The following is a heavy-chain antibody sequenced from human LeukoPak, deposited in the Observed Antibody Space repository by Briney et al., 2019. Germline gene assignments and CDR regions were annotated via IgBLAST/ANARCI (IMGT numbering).Heavy chain of an antibody. Sequence: SETLSLTCTVSGGSINSGYYWTWIRQPPGKGLEWIGFIYHTGSTKYKPSLNSRITISVDTSKNQFSLKLTSVTAADTAVYYCARAYYYGSGTFDIWGQGTMVTVSS. CDR1: GGSINSGYY. CDR2: IYHTGST. V-gene: IGHV4-59*01. J-gene: IGHJ3*02. D-gene: IGHD3-10*01. CDR3: ARAYYYGSGTFDI.